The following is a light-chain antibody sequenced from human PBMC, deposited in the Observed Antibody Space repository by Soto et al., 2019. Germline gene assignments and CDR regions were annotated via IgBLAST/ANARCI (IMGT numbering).Light chain of an antibody. CDR3: SSYTSSSTYVV. CDR1: SNDVGGYDY. J-gene: IGLJ2*01. CDR2: DVS. Sequence: QSALTQPASVSGSPGQSITISCTGTSNDVGGYDYVSWYQQHPGKAPKLMIYDVSYWPSGVSNRFSGSKSGNTASLTISGRQAEDEATYYCSSYTSSSTYVVFGGGTKVTVL. V-gene: IGLV2-14*01.